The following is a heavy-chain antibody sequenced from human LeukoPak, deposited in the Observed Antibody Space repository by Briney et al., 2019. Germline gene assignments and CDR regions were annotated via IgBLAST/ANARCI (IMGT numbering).Heavy chain of an antibody. Sequence: GGSLRLSCAASGFTFSSYWMSWVRQAPGKGLEWVANIKQDGSEKYYVDSVKGRFTISRDNSKNTLYLHMNSLRAEDTAVYYCAKDRVVVVAATMVGYYGMDVWGQGTTVTVSS. J-gene: IGHJ6*02. D-gene: IGHD2-15*01. CDR2: IKQDGSEK. V-gene: IGHV3-7*03. CDR1: GFTFSSYW. CDR3: AKDRVVVVAATMVGYYGMDV.